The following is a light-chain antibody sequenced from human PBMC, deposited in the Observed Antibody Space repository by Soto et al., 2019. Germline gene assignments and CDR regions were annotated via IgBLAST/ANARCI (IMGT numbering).Light chain of an antibody. V-gene: IGKV1-5*03. CDR3: QHYNSYSEA. CDR1: QTISSW. CDR2: KAS. J-gene: IGKJ1*01. Sequence: DIQMTQSPSTLSGSVGDRVTITCRASQTISSWLAWYQQKPGKAPKLLIYKASTLKSGVPSRFSGSGSGTEFTLTISSLQPDDFATYYCQHYNSYSEAFGQVNKV.